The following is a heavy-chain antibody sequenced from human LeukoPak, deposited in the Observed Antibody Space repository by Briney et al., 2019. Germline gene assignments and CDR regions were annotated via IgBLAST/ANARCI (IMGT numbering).Heavy chain of an antibody. CDR2: IYYSGST. Sequence: PSETLSLTCTVSGGPISSSSYYWGWIRQPPGKGLEWIGSIYYSGSTYYNPSLKSRVTISVDTSKNQFSLKLSSVTAADTALYYCARLMCSTTNCYTGSYDVDVWGQGTTVTVSS. D-gene: IGHD2-2*02. J-gene: IGHJ6*02. CDR3: ARLMCSTTNCYTGSYDVDV. CDR1: GGPISSSSYY. V-gene: IGHV4-39*01.